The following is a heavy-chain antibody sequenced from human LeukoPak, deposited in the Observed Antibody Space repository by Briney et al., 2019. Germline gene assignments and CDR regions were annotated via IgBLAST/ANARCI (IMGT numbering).Heavy chain of an antibody. CDR3: ARGGLEWLLFLAPERPYYFDY. D-gene: IGHD3-3*01. CDR1: GFTLSSYS. J-gene: IGHJ4*02. CDR2: ISSSSSYI. V-gene: IGHV3-21*01. Sequence: KAGGSLRLSCAASGFTLSSYSMNWVRQAPGKGLEWVSSISSSSSYIYYADSVKGRFTISRDNAKNSLYLQMNSLRAEDTAVYYCARGGLEWLLFLAPERPYYFDYWGQGTLVTVSS.